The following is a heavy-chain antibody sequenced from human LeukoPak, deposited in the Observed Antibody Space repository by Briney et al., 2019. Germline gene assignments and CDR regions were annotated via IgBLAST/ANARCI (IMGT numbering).Heavy chain of an antibody. V-gene: IGHV4-4*07. J-gene: IGHJ3*02. CDR1: GGSISSYY. Sequence: SETLSLTCTVSGGSISSYYWSWIRQPAGKGQEWIGRIYTSGSTNYNPSLKGRVTMSVDTSKNQFSLKLSSVTAADTAVYYCARERRYYGSGSYYRDAFDIWGQGTMVTVSS. CDR3: ARERRYYGSGSYYRDAFDI. D-gene: IGHD3-10*01. CDR2: IYTSGST.